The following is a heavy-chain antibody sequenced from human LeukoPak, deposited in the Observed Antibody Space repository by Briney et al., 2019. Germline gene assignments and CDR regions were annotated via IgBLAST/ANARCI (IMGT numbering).Heavy chain of an antibody. CDR2: IYGGGNR. Sequence: GGPLRLSCAPSGLTDSSNYMRCPREAPGKALVWVSVIYGGGNRYYADSVKGRFTISRDKSKNTLYLQMNNLSAEDAAVYDCAREDPGHWSRRAFDIWGQGTVVTVTS. V-gene: IGHV3-53*01. CDR1: GLTDSSNY. D-gene: IGHD2-8*02. CDR3: AREDPGHWSRRAFDI. J-gene: IGHJ3*02.